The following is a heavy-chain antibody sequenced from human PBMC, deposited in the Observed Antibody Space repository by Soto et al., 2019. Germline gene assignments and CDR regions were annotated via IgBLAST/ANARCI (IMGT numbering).Heavy chain of an antibody. V-gene: IGHV4-4*02. D-gene: IGHD1-1*01. CDR1: GGYISSTNW. CDR2: IDHSGST. J-gene: IGHJ4*02. CDR3: GRDSGNCWKDY. Sequence: QVQLQESGPGLVKPSGTLSLTCAVSGGYISSTNWWNWVRQPPGKGLEYIGEIDHSGSTNYNPSLSRRVTMSIDKPKNQFSLKLSSVTAADTAVYYCGRDSGNCWKDYWFQGTLVTVSS.